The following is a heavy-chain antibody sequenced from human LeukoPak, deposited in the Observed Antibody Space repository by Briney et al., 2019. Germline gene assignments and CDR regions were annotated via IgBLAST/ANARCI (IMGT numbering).Heavy chain of an antibody. J-gene: IGHJ4*02. D-gene: IGHD3-10*01. CDR1: GGSIYTSSYY. Sequence: SETLSLTCSVSGGSIYTSSYYWVWIRQPPGKGLEWIGSIYYSGSTYYNPSLKSRVTISLDTSKNQFSLNLRSVTAADTAVYYCSTGMLRGLAPVFLDYWGQGTLVTVSS. CDR3: STGMLRGLAPVFLDY. V-gene: IGHV4-39*07. CDR2: IYYSGST.